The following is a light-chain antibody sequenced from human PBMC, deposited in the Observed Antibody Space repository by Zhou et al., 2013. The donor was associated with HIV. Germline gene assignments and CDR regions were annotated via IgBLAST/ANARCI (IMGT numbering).Light chain of an antibody. V-gene: IGKV1-8*01. CDR3: QQYSSYPPYS. CDR1: QNITSY. CDR2: AAS. J-gene: IGKJ2*03. Sequence: IQMTQSPSSLSASVGDRVTISCRASQNITSYLAWYQQKPGKAPNLLIYAASTLQSGVPSRFSGSGSGTDFALTISCLQSEDFATYYCQQYSSYPPYSFGQGTKLEIK.